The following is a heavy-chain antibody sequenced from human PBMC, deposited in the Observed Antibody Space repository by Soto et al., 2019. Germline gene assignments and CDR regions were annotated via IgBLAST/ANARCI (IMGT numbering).Heavy chain of an antibody. J-gene: IGHJ4*02. Sequence: GESLKISCKASGYSFTTYWIGWVRQRPGKGLEWMGIIYPGDSETTYSPSLQGQVTISADKSISTAYLQWSSLRASDTAIYYCARHGYTNGWTAAPDYWGQGTLVTVS. CDR3: ARHGYTNGWTAAPDY. D-gene: IGHD6-19*01. CDR1: GYSFTTYW. CDR2: IYPGDSET. V-gene: IGHV5-51*01.